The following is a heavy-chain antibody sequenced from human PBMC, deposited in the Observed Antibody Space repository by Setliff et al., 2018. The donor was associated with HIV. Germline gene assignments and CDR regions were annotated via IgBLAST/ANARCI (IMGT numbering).Heavy chain of an antibody. D-gene: IGHD3-9*01. CDR3: ARLRYYDILTGYAFDY. V-gene: IGHV4-4*07. CDR2: ISSSGTT. Sequence: PSETLSLTCTVSNVSINSYYWSWIRQPAGRALEWIGRISSSGTTNYNPSLKSRVKMSIDTSKNQFSLKLSSVTAADTAVYYCARLRYYDILTGYAFDYWGQGTLVTVSS. J-gene: IGHJ4*02. CDR1: NVSINSYY.